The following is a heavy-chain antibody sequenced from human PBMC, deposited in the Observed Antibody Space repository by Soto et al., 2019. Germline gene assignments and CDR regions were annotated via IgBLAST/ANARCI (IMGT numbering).Heavy chain of an antibody. CDR3: ARDRVRDGYSYYYYYYYGMDV. Sequence: QVQLVQSGAEVKKPGASVKVSCKASGYTFTSYGISWVRQAPGQGLEWMGWISAYNGNTNYAQKLQGRVTMTTDTSTSTAYMELRSLRSDDTAVYYCARDRVRDGYSYYYYYYYGMDVWGQGTTVTVSS. J-gene: IGHJ6*02. CDR1: GYTFTSYG. D-gene: IGHD5-18*01. V-gene: IGHV1-18*04. CDR2: ISAYNGNT.